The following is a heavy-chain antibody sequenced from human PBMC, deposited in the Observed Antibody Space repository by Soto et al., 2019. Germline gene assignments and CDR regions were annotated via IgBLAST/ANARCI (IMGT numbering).Heavy chain of an antibody. V-gene: IGHV3-23*01. D-gene: IGHD2-8*02. CDR1: GFPFINYA. Sequence: EVQLLESGGGLVQPGESLKLACVASGFPFINYAMSWVRQAPGKGLEWVSTTGGGIGPYYADSVKGRFTISRDNPKNTLYLQMNSLRVEDTAVYYCAKVPDGVNSNSPYHWGQGTLVTVSS. CDR2: TTGGGIGP. J-gene: IGHJ5*02. CDR3: AKVPDGVNSNSPYH.